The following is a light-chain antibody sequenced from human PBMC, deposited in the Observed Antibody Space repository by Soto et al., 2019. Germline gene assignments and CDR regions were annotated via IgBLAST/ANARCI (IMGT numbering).Light chain of an antibody. V-gene: IGLV2-8*01. CDR2: EVS. J-gene: IGLJ2*01. CDR3: CSYSGTRSSLV. Sequence: QSALTQPPSASGSPGQSVTISCTGTSSDVGGYNYVSWYQQHPGKAPKLMIYEVSKRPSGVPDRFPGSKSGNTASLTVSGLQAEDEADYYCCSYSGTRSSLVFGGGTKLTVL. CDR1: SSDVGGYNY.